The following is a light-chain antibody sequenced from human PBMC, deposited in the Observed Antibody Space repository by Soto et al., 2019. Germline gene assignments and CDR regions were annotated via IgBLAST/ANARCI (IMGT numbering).Light chain of an antibody. V-gene: IGKV3-11*01. Sequence: EIVLTQSPATLSLSPGERVTLSCRASQSVSSYLAWYQRKPGQAPRLLIYDASNRATGIPARFSGSGSGTDFTLTISSLEPEDFAVYYCQQRSNWPPSITFGQGTRLEIK. J-gene: IGKJ5*01. CDR3: QQRSNWPPSIT. CDR1: QSVSSY. CDR2: DAS.